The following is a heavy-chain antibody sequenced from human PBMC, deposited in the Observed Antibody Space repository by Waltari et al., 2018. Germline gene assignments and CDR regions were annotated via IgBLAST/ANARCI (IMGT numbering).Heavy chain of an antibody. CDR1: GGSISSSSYY. J-gene: IGHJ4*02. V-gene: IGHV4-39*07. Sequence: QLQLQESGPGLVKPSETLSLTCTVSGGSISSSSYYWGWIRQPPGKGLEWIGSIYYSGSTYYNPSLKSRVTISVDTSKNQFSLKLSSVTAADTAVYYCARHDYGDQGIDYWGQGTLVTVSS. CDR2: IYYSGST. D-gene: IGHD4-17*01. CDR3: ARHDYGDQGIDY.